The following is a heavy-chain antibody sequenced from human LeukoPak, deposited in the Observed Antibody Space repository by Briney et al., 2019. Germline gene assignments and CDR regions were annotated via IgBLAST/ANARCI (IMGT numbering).Heavy chain of an antibody. Sequence: KVSXXXSGXTXXSXAIXWVRQAPGQGLEWMGGIIPIFGTANYAQKFQGRVTITADESTSTAYMELSSLRSEDTAVYYCARDGDLNYYDSSGYYPNFDPWGQGTLVTVSS. CDR3: ARDGDLNYYDSSGYYPNFDP. CDR2: IIPIFGTA. CDR1: GXTXXSXA. V-gene: IGHV1-69*01. D-gene: IGHD3-22*01. J-gene: IGHJ5*02.